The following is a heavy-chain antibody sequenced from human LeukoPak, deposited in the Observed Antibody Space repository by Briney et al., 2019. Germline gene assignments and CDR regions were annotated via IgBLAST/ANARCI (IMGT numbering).Heavy chain of an antibody. Sequence: ASVKVSCKASGYTFTSYYMHWVRQAPGQGLEWMGWINPNSGGTNYAQKFQGRVTTTRDTSISTAYMELSRLRSDDTAVYYCARGYCSSTSCPEMRDWGQGTLVTVSS. D-gene: IGHD2-2*01. CDR2: INPNSGGT. J-gene: IGHJ4*02. CDR3: ARGYCSSTSCPEMRD. CDR1: GYTFTSYY. V-gene: IGHV1-2*02.